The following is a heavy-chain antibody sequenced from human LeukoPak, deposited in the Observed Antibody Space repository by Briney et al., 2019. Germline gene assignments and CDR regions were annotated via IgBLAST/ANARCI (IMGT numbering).Heavy chain of an antibody. Sequence: GASVKVSCKASGYTFTNYGVIWVRQAPGQGLEWMAWISAYNGNSHSTQKFQGRVIMTTDTSTNTAYMELRSLRSDDTAVYYCAKTDGNYSPPGDSWGQGTLVTVSS. CDR3: AKTDGNYSPPGDS. D-gene: IGHD1-26*01. CDR1: GYTFTNYG. J-gene: IGHJ4*02. V-gene: IGHV1-18*01. CDR2: ISAYNGNS.